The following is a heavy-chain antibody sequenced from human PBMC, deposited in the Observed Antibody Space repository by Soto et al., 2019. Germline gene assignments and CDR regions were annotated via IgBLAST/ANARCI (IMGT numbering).Heavy chain of an antibody. CDR3: ASSYGDYGATDY. Sequence: SETLSLTRAVSGGSISSGGYSWSWIRQPPGKGLEWIGYIYHSGSTYYNPSLKSRVTISVDRSKNQFSLKLSSVTAADTAVYYCASSYGDYGATDYWGQGTLVTVSS. V-gene: IGHV4-30-2*01. J-gene: IGHJ4*02. CDR1: GGSISSGGYS. CDR2: IYHSGST. D-gene: IGHD4-17*01.